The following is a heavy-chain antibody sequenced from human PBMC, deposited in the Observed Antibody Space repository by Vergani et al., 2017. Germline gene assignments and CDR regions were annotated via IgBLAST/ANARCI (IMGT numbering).Heavy chain of an antibody. CDR3: AMDGRSDLVDGLDL. V-gene: IGHV3-30*03. D-gene: IGHD2-2*03. CDR1: GFTFSTYG. CDR2: IAWDGDNK. J-gene: IGHJ3*01. Sequence: QEQLVESGGGVVQPGRSLRLSCAASGFTFSTYGMHWVRQAPGTGPEGVAYIAWDGDNKFHADSFRGRFTIFRYKSKNILYLQMNSLRPEDTAVYYCAMDGRSDLVDGLDLWGQGTMVTVTS.